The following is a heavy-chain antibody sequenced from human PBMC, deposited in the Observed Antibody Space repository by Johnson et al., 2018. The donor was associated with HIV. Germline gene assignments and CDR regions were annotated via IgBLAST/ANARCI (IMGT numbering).Heavy chain of an antibody. D-gene: IGHD4-17*01. CDR3: ARVDDYGDWGGAFDI. V-gene: IGHV3-20*04. J-gene: IGHJ3*02. Sequence: VQLVESGGGVERPGGSLRLSCVGSGFTFDDYGMSWVRQAPGKGLEWVSGINWNGDSTGYADSVKGRFTISRDNAKNSLYLQMNNLRAEDTALYYCARVDDYGDWGGAFDIWGQGTMVTVSS. CDR1: GFTFDDYG. CDR2: INWNGDST.